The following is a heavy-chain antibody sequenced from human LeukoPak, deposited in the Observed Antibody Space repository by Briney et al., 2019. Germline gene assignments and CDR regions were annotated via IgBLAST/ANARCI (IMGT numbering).Heavy chain of an antibody. V-gene: IGHV3-21*01. J-gene: IGHJ4*02. CDR2: ISSSSYI. CDR3: ASHTKYDYVWGSYRFSPSKIDY. Sequence: GGSLRLSCAASGFTFSSYSMNWVRQAPGKGLEWVSSISSSSYIYYAASVKGRFTISRDNAKNSLYLQMNSLRAEDTAVYYCASHTKYDYVWGSYRFSPSKIDYWGQGTLVTVSS. CDR1: GFTFSSYS. D-gene: IGHD3-16*02.